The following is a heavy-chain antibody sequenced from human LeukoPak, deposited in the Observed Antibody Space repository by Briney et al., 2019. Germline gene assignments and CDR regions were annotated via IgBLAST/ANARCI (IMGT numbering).Heavy chain of an antibody. CDR3: ARDQYSGRFDY. Sequence: SETLSLTCTVSGGSITNYYWSWIRQPPGKGLECVGYVYYSGNPEYNPSLKSRVTISIDTSKNQFSLKLSSATAADTAVYYCARDQYSGRFDYWGQGTLVTVSS. D-gene: IGHD1-26*01. CDR1: GGSITNYY. V-gene: IGHV4-59*01. CDR2: VYYSGNP. J-gene: IGHJ4*02.